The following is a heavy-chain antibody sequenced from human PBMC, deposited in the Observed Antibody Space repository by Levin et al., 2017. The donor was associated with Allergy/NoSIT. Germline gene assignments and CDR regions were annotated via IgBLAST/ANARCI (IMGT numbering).Heavy chain of an antibody. CDR2: IRSKAYGGTT. J-gene: IGHJ4*02. V-gene: IGHV3-49*04. CDR1: GFTFGDYA. Sequence: GGSLRLSCTASGFTFGDYAMSWVRQAPGKGLEWVGFIRSKAYGGTTEYAASVKGRFTISREDSKNIAYLQMNSRKTEDTAVYYCTRVEWGVLVAWQFYFDYWGQGMLVTVSS. CDR3: TRVEWGVLVAWQFYFDY. D-gene: IGHD3-3*01.